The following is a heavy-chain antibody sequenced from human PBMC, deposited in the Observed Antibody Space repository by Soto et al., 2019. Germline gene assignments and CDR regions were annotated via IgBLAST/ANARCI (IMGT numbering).Heavy chain of an antibody. CDR2: ICYSGRT. Sequence: QVQLQESGPGLVKPSETLSLSCTVSGGYISGYYWRWIRQTTAKGLERLGSICYSGRTNDTPSLMSRLTISVDTSKNQFSLKLSAVTAADTAVYYCAIRYAGNFYYWCQGTLFTVSS. CDR3: AIRYAGNFYY. J-gene: IGHJ4*02. V-gene: IGHV4-59*01. CDR1: GGYISGYY. D-gene: IGHD2-8*01.